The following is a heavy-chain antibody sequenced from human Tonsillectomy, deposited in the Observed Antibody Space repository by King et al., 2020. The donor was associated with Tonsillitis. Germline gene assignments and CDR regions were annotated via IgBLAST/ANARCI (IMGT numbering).Heavy chain of an antibody. CDR1: GFTFSNYW. CDR2: IKEDGSEK. Sequence: VQLVESGGDLVQPGGSLRLSCAASGFTFSNYWMSWVRQAPGKGLEWVANIKEDGSEKYYVDSVKGRFTISRDNAKKSLYLQMNSLRVEDTAVFYCAITIFGGSSYYFDYGGQGTLVTVSS. V-gene: IGHV3-7*01. CDR3: AITIFGGSSYYFDY. D-gene: IGHD3-10*01. J-gene: IGHJ4*02.